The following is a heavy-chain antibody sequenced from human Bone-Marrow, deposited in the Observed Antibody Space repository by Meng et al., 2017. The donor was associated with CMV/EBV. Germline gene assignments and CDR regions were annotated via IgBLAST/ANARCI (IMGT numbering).Heavy chain of an antibody. CDR1: GGTFSSYA. CDR3: ASTAPGYYDSSFAI. J-gene: IGHJ3*02. D-gene: IGHD3-22*01. V-gene: IGHV1-69*05. Sequence: SVKVSCKASGGTFSSYAISWVRQAPGQGLEWMGGIIPIFGTANYAQKFQGRVTITTDESTSTAYMELSSLRSEDTAVYYCASTAPGYYDSSFAIWGQGTMVTVSS. CDR2: IIPIFGTA.